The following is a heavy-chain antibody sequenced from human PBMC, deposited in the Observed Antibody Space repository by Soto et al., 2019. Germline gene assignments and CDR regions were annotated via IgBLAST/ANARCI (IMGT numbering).Heavy chain of an antibody. J-gene: IGHJ5*02. CDR1: GGSISSSSYY. D-gene: IGHD4-4*01. CDR3: ARAYSNYVLNWFDP. V-gene: IGHV4-39*01. Sequence: PSETLSLTCTVSGGSISSSSYYWGWIRQPPGKGLEWIGSIYYSGSTYYNPSLKSRVTISVDTSKNQFSLKLSSVTAADTAVYYCARAYSNYVLNWFDPWGQGTLVTVSS. CDR2: IYYSGST.